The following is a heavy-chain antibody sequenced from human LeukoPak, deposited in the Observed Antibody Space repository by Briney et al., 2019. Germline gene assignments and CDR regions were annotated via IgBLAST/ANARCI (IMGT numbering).Heavy chain of an antibody. Sequence: PGGSLRLSCADSGFTFSDYYMSWIRQAPGKGLEWVSYISSSGSTIYYADSVKGRFTISRDNAKNSLYLQMNSLRAEDTAVYYCARSRLYRSSGYSYGYWGQGTLVTVSS. CDR1: GFTFSDYY. V-gene: IGHV3-11*01. CDR2: ISSSGSTI. CDR3: ARSRLYRSSGYSYGY. D-gene: IGHD5-18*01. J-gene: IGHJ4*02.